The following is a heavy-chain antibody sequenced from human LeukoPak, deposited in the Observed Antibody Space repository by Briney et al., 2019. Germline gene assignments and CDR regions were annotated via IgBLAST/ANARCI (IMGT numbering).Heavy chain of an antibody. V-gene: IGHV1-3*01. D-gene: IGHD5-12*01. CDR2: INAGNGNT. CDR3: ARRGCSGYDYDAFDI. CDR1: GYPFTSYA. Sequence: ASVKVSCKASGYPFTSYAMHWVRQAPGQRLEWMGRINAGNGNTKYSQRFQGRVTFTRDTSASTAYMELSSLRSEDTAVYYCARRGCSGYDYDAFDIWGQGTMVTVSS. J-gene: IGHJ3*02.